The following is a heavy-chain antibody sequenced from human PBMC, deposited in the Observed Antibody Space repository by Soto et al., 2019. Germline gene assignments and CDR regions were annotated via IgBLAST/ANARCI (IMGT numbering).Heavy chain of an antibody. CDR3: ARDSLHCSSTTCYYHFYGMDV. J-gene: IGHJ6*02. CDR2: ISYDGSNK. D-gene: IGHD2-2*01. V-gene: IGHV3-30-3*01. CDR1: GFTFSSYA. Sequence: GGSLRLSCAASGFTFSSYAMHWVRQAPGKGLEWGALISYDGSNKYYADSLKGRFTISRDNSKNTLYLQMNSLRAEDTAVYYCARDSLHCSSTTCYYHFYGMDVWGQGTTVTVSS.